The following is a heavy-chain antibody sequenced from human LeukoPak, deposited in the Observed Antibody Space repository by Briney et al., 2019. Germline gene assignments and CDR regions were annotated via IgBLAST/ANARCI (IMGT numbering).Heavy chain of an antibody. Sequence: SETLSLTCTVSGGSISSGSYYWSWIRQPAGKGLEWIGRIYTSGSTNYNPSLKSRVTISVDTSKNQFSLKLSSVTAADTAVYYCAREHGIAAAGTNYYMDVWGKGTTVTVSS. D-gene: IGHD6-13*01. V-gene: IGHV4-61*02. CDR2: IYTSGST. CDR1: GGSISSGSYY. CDR3: AREHGIAAAGTNYYMDV. J-gene: IGHJ6*03.